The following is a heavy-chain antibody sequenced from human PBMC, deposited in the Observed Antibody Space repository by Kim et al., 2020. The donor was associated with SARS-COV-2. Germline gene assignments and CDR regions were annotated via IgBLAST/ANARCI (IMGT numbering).Heavy chain of an antibody. CDR2: IWYDGSNK. CDR1: GFTFSSYG. J-gene: IGHJ4*02. Sequence: GGSLRLFCAASGFTFSSYGMHWVRQAPGKGLEWVAVIWYDGSNKYYADSVKGRFTISRDNSKNTLYLQMNSLRAEDTAVYYCARGDDYEGGSPPPGFDYWGQGTLVTVSS. V-gene: IGHV3-33*01. D-gene: IGHD3-22*01. CDR3: ARGDDYEGGSPPPGFDY.